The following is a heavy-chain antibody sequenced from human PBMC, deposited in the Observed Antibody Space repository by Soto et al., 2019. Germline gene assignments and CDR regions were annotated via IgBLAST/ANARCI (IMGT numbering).Heavy chain of an antibody. Sequence: SVKVSCKASGGTFSSYAISWVRQAPGQGLEWMGGIIPIFGTANHAQKFQGRVTITADESTSTAYMELSSLRSEDTAVYYCARGTAMVIREMATTPHYGMDVWGQGTTVTVSS. CDR1: GGTFSSYA. CDR3: ARGTAMVIREMATTPHYGMDV. D-gene: IGHD5-18*01. CDR2: IIPIFGTA. J-gene: IGHJ6*02. V-gene: IGHV1-69*13.